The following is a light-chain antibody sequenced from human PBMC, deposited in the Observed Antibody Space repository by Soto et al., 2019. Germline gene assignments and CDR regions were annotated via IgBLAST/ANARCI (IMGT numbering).Light chain of an antibody. Sequence: IQMTQSPSTLSASVGDRDSITCRASQTIFSSLAWYKQKPGKAPNLLIHKASSLASGVPSRDSGGGSGTEFTLTISGLQSDDLATQYCHQYNSFQYSVGQGTKLEIK. CDR1: QTIFSS. CDR2: KAS. J-gene: IGKJ2*03. CDR3: HQYNSFQYS. V-gene: IGKV1-5*03.